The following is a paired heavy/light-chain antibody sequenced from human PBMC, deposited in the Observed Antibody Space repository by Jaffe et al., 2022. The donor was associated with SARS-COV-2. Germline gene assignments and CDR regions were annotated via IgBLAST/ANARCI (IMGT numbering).Light chain of an antibody. CDR1: QSLLHSNGYNY. J-gene: IGKJ1*01. V-gene: IGKV2-28*01. CDR3: MQALQTPT. Sequence: DIVMTQSPLSLPVTPGEPASISCRASQSLLHSNGYNYLDWYLQKPGQSPHLLIYLGSTRASGVPDRFSGSGSGTDFTLKISRVEAEDVGVYYCMQALQTPTFGQGTKVEIK. CDR2: LGS.
Heavy chain of an antibody. V-gene: IGHV1-46*01. CDR3: ARGITIFGVMITGYYYGMDV. CDR1: GYKLTYYY. CDR2: INPSSDSA. J-gene: IGHJ6*02. D-gene: IGHD3-3*01. Sequence: QVQLVQSGAEAKKPGASVKVSCKASGYKLTYYYVHWVRQAPGQGLEWVGVINPSSDSATYSQNFQGRVTVSRDTSTSTVYMELSSLRSEDTAVYYCARGITIFGVMITGYYYGMDVWGQGTTVTVSS.